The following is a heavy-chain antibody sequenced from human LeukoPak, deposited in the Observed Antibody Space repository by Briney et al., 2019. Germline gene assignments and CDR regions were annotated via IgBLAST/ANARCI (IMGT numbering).Heavy chain of an antibody. CDR1: GYTFTGYY. Sequence: ASVNVSCKASGYTFTGYYMHWVRQAPGQGLEWMGWINPNSGGTNYAQKFQGRVTMTRDTSISTAYMELSRLRSDDTAVYYCARAAAPLEAFDYWGQGTLVTVSS. J-gene: IGHJ4*01. CDR3: ARAAAPLEAFDY. CDR2: INPNSGGT. V-gene: IGHV1-2*02.